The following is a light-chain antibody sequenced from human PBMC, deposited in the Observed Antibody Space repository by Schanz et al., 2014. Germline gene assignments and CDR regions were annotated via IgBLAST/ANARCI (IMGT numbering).Light chain of an antibody. CDR1: QSVSSY. CDR2: DAS. V-gene: IGKV3-11*01. CDR3: QLYGSSPGYT. J-gene: IGKJ2*01. Sequence: EIVLTQSPATLSLSPGERATLSCRASQSVSSYLAWYQQKPGQAPRLLIYDASNRATGIPARFSGSGSGTDFTLTISSLEPEDFAVYHCQLYGSSPGYTFGQGTKLEI.